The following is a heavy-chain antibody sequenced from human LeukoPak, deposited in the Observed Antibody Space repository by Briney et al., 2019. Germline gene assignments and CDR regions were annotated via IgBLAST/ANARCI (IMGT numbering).Heavy chain of an antibody. Sequence: GGSLRLSCTASGFTYSRYAMSWVRQAPGKGLEWVSSISDNGAGTFYADSVKGRFTISRDNSGKTLYLQMNSLRAEDTAVYYCAKRSLSGTWYFDLWGRGTLVIVSS. CDR1: GFTYSRYA. CDR3: AKRSLSGTWYFDL. D-gene: IGHD3-3*01. CDR2: ISDNGAGT. V-gene: IGHV3-23*01. J-gene: IGHJ2*01.